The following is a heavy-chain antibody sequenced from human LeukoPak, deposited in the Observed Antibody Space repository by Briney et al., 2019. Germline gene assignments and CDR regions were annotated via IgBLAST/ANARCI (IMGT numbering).Heavy chain of an antibody. CDR3: ARSIAADY. Sequence: ETLSLTCAVYGGSFSGYYWSWIRQPPGKGLEWIGEINHSGSTNYNPSLKSRVTISVDTSKNQFSLKLSSVTAADTAVYYCARSIAADYWGQGTLVTVSS. CDR2: INHSGST. CDR1: GGSFSGYY. J-gene: IGHJ4*02. D-gene: IGHD6-6*01. V-gene: IGHV4-34*01.